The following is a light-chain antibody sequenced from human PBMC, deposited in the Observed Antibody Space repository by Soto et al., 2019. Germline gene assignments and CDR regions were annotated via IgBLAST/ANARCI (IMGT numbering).Light chain of an antibody. CDR1: KSGVKY. J-gene: IGLJ1*01. V-gene: IGLV3-1*01. CDR2: QGR. Sequence: SYELTQPPSVSVAPGQTASITCSGDKSGVKYACWYHQKPGQSPGLGIYQGRKRPSGTPERFSGYNSVNTATLAISGAQAMAEADYHCQAWDSSTYVFGTGTKLTVL. CDR3: QAWDSSTYV.